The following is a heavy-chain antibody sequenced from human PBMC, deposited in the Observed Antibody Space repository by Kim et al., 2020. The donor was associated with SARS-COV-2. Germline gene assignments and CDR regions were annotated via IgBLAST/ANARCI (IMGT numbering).Heavy chain of an antibody. V-gene: IGHV4-4*02. CDR2: IYHSGST. J-gene: IGHJ5*02. CDR1: GGSISSSNW. D-gene: IGHD2-2*01. CDR3: ARSRDIVVVPAALNWFDP. Sequence: SETLSLTCAVSGGSISSSNWWSWVRQPPGKGLEWIGEIYHSGSTNYNPSLKSRVTISVDKSKNQFSLKLSSVTAADTAVYYCARSRDIVVVPAALNWFDPWGQGTLVTVSS.